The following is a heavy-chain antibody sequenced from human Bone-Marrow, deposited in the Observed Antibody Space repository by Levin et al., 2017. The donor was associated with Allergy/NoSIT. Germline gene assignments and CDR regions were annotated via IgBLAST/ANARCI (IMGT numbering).Heavy chain of an antibody. CDR1: GDSVSNYY. D-gene: IGHD5-12*01. Sequence: SQTLSLTCAVSGDSVSNYYWSWIRPSPGKGLEWIGYIYHGGSTNYNPSLKSRVTISLDTSRNQFFLKLTSVTAADTAVYYCARRARAGGYDGYNWLDPWGQGTLVTVSS. J-gene: IGHJ5*02. V-gene: IGHV4-59*08. CDR3: ARRARAGGYDGYNWLDP. CDR2: IYHGGST.